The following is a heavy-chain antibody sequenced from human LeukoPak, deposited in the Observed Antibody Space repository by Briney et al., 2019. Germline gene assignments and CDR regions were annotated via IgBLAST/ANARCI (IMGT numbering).Heavy chain of an antibody. V-gene: IGHV4-30-4*01. J-gene: IGHJ3*02. Sequence: SETLSLTCTVSGGSISSGDYYWSWIRQPPGKGLEWIGYIYYSGSTYYNPSLKSRVTISVDTSKNQFSLKLSSVTAADTAVYYCARVGYGGNSDAFDIWGQGTMVTVSS. CDR2: IYYSGST. CDR3: ARVGYGGNSDAFDI. D-gene: IGHD4-23*01. CDR1: GGSISSGDYY.